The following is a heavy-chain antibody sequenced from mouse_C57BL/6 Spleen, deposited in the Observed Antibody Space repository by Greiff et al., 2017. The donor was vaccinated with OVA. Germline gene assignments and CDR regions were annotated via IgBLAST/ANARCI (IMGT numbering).Heavy chain of an antibody. CDR2: ISSGGSYT. J-gene: IGHJ4*01. CDR1: GFTFSSYG. D-gene: IGHD3-2*02. V-gene: IGHV5-6*01. Sequence: VQLKESGGDLVKPGGSLKLSCAASGFTFSSYGMSWVRQTPDKRLEWVATISSGGSYTYYPDSVKGRFTISRDNAKNALYRRMSSLKSEDTAMYYCARAQAPYAMDYWGQGTSVTVSS. CDR3: ARAQAPYAMDY.